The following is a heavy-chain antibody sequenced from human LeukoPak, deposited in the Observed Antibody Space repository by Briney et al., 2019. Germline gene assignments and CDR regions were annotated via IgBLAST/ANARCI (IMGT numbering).Heavy chain of an antibody. CDR3: AKQNSYIQYYFDY. CDR1: GFTFDDYA. D-gene: IGHD3-16*01. V-gene: IGHV3-43D*03. CDR2: ISWDGGST. Sequence: PGGSLRLSCAASGFTFDDYAMHWVRQAPGKGLEWVSLISWDGGSTYYADSVKGRFTISRDNSKNSLYLQMNSLRAEDTALYYCAKQNSYIQYYFDYWGQGTLVTVSS. J-gene: IGHJ4*02.